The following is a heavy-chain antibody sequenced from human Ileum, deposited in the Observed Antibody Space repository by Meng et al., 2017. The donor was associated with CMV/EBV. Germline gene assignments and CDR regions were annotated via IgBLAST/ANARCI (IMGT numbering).Heavy chain of an antibody. CDR3: ARGVTEGGVCFDY. CDR1: WFTVSSNY. V-gene: IGHV3-53*01. D-gene: IGHD2-8*02. Sequence: CAASWFTVSSNYMSWVRQAPGKGLEWVSVIYSGGSTYYADSVKGRFTISRDNSKNTLYLQMNSLRAEDTAVYYCARGVTEGGVCFDYWGQGTPVTVSS. J-gene: IGHJ4*02. CDR2: IYSGGST.